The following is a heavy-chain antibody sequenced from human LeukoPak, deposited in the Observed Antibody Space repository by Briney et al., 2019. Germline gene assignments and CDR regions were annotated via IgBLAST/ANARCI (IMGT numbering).Heavy chain of an antibody. CDR1: GFTFSNAW. V-gene: IGHV3-15*01. CDR2: IKSKTDGGTT. CDR3: TADYLYGSSGPGDS. Sequence: PGGSLRLSCAASGFTFSNAWMSWVRQAPKKGLEWVARIKSKTDGGTTDYAAPVKGRFTITRDDSKNMLYLQMNSLETEDTAVYYCTADYLYGSSGPGDSWGQGSLVTVSS. D-gene: IGHD3-22*01. J-gene: IGHJ4*02.